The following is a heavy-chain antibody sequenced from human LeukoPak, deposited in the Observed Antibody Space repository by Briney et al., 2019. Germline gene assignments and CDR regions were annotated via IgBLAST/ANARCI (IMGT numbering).Heavy chain of an antibody. Sequence: GGSLRLSCAASGFTFSSYGMHWVRQAPGKGLEWVAFIRYDGSNKYYADSVKGRFTISRDNSKNTLYLQMNSLRAEDTAVYYCAKDKMYALFLFDYWGQGTLVTVSS. CDR3: AKDKMYALFLFDY. CDR2: IRYDGSNK. D-gene: IGHD2-21*01. V-gene: IGHV3-30*02. J-gene: IGHJ4*02. CDR1: GFTFSSYG.